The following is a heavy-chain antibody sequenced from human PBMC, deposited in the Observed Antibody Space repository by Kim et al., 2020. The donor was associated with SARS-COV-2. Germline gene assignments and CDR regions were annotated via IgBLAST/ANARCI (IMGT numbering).Heavy chain of an antibody. CDR1: GGSFSGYY. J-gene: IGHJ5*02. Sequence: SETLSLTCAVYGGSFSGYYWSWIRQPPGKGLEWIGEINHSGSTNYNPSLKSRVTISVDTSKNQFSLKLSSVTAADTAVYYCARGGVRGVTLNWFDPWGQGTLVTVSS. CDR2: INHSGST. CDR3: ARGGVRGVTLNWFDP. D-gene: IGHD3-10*01. V-gene: IGHV4-34*01.